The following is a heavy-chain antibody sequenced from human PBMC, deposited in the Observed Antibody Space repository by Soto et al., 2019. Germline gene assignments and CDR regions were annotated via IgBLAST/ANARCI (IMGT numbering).Heavy chain of an antibody. V-gene: IGHV1-8*01. CDR2: MNPNSGNT. CDR1: GYTLTSYD. CDR3: ARGGYSSSWIRYNWFDP. Sequence: GASVKVSCTASGYTLTSYDINWVRQATGQGLEWMGWMNPNSGNTGYAQKFQGRVTMTRNTPISTAYMELSSLRSEDTAVYYCARGGYSSSWIRYNWFDPWGQGTLVTVSS. J-gene: IGHJ5*02. D-gene: IGHD6-13*01.